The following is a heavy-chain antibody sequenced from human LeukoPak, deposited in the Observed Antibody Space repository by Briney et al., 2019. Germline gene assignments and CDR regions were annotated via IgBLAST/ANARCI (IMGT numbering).Heavy chain of an antibody. Sequence: GESLKISCKGSGYSFTSYWIGWVRQMPGKGLEGLGIIYPGDSDTRYSPSFQGQVTISADKSISTAYLQWSSLKASDTAMYYCARHPHYYDSSGQLDYWGQGTLVTVSS. V-gene: IGHV5-51*01. CDR1: GYSFTSYW. J-gene: IGHJ4*02. CDR2: IYPGDSDT. CDR3: ARHPHYYDSSGQLDY. D-gene: IGHD3-22*01.